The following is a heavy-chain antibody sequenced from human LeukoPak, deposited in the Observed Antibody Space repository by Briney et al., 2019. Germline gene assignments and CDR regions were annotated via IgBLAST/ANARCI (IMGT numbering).Heavy chain of an antibody. CDR1: GGSFSGYY. CDR2: INHSGST. V-gene: IGHV4-34*01. Sequence: SETLSLTCAVYGGSFSGYYWSWIRQPPGKGLEWIGEINHSGSTNYNPSLKSRVTISVDTSKNQFSLKLSSVTAADTAVYYCAREGEGYSFDYWGQGTLVTVSS. D-gene: IGHD5-18*01. CDR3: AREGEGYSFDY. J-gene: IGHJ4*02.